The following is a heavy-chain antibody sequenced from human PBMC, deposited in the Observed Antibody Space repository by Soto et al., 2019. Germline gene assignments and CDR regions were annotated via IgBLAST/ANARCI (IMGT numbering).Heavy chain of an antibody. CDR2: ISYDGSNK. D-gene: IGHD4-4*01. V-gene: IGHV3-30*18. Sequence: QVQLVESGGGVVQPGRSLRLSCAASGFTFSSYGMHWVRQAPGKGLEWVAVISYDGSNKYYADSVKGRFTISRDNSKNKLYLQMNSLRAEDTAVYYCAKDRSSITFDYWGQGTLVTVSS. J-gene: IGHJ4*02. CDR3: AKDRSSITFDY. CDR1: GFTFSSYG.